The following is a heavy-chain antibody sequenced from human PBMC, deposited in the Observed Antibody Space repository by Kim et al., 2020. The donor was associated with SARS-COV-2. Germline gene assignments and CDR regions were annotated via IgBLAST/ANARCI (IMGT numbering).Heavy chain of an antibody. Sequence: GESLKISCEGSGYRFTNYWISWVRQMPGKGLEWMGRIDPSDSYTNYSPSFQGHVTMSVDKSISTAYLQWSGLKASDTAMYYCVGIGITMASPDLYYYYALDVWGQGTTVTVSS. CDR1: GYRFTNYW. CDR3: VGIGITMASPDLYYYYALDV. V-gene: IGHV5-10-1*01. CDR2: IDPSDSYT. J-gene: IGHJ6*02. D-gene: IGHD1-20*01.